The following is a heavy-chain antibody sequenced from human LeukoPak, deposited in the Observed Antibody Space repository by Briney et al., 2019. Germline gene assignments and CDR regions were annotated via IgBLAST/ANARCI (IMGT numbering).Heavy chain of an antibody. V-gene: IGHV4-61*05. J-gene: IGHJ4*02. CDR3: ARHKRSAVVVVAAYDY. D-gene: IGHD2-15*01. CDR2: IYYSGST. CDR1: GGSISSSSYY. Sequence: KPSETLSLTCTVSGGSISSSSYYWGWIRQPPGKGLEWIGYIYYSGSTNYNPSLKSRVTISVDTSKNQFSLKLSSVTAADTAVYYCARHKRSAVVVVAAYDYWGQGTLVTVSS.